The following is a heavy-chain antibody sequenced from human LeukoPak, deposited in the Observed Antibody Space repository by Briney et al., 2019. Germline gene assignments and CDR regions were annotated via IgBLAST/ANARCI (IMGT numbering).Heavy chain of an antibody. J-gene: IGHJ4*02. CDR1: GYTFTSYG. Sequence: ASVKVSCKASGYTFTSYGISWVRQAPGQGLEWMGGIIPIFGTTNYAQKFQDRVTITADKSTSTVYMELSSLRSEDTAVYYCAREYYYGSGSYLDYWGQGSLVTVSS. V-gene: IGHV1-69*06. CDR3: AREYYYGSGSYLDY. D-gene: IGHD3-10*01. CDR2: IIPIFGTT.